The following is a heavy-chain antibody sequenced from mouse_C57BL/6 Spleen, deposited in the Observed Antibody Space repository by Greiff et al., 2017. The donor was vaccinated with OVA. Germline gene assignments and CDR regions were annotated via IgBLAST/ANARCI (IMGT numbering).Heavy chain of an antibody. CDR1: GFSFITYA. CDR3: VRCLRDLLYYFDY. CDR2: VRSKSNNYAT. J-gene: IGHJ2*01. Sequence: EAGGGLVQPKGSLRLSCAASGFSFITYAQIWVRQAPGKGLAWVGRVRSKSNNYATYYVDSVKDRNTIARGDSESMLNLQMNHLKTEETAVYHCVRCLRDLLYYFDYWGQGTTLTVSS. V-gene: IGHV10-1*01. D-gene: IGHD1-1*01.